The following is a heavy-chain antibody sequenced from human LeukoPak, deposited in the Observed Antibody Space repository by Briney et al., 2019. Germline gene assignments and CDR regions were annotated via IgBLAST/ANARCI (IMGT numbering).Heavy chain of an antibody. D-gene: IGHD5-18*01. CDR1: GFTFSDYY. CDR3: ARAGYSYGYYFDY. V-gene: IGHV3-11*05. Sequence: GGSLRLSCAASGFTFSDYYMSWIRPAPGKGLEWVSYISSSSSYTNYADSVKGRFTISRDNAKNPLHLQMNSLRAEDTAVYYCARAGYSYGYYFDYWGQGTLVTVSS. CDR2: ISSSSSYT. J-gene: IGHJ4*02.